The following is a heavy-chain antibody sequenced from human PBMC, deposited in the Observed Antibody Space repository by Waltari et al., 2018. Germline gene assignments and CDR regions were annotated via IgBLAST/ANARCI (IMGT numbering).Heavy chain of an antibody. CDR2: ILPLVGFA. CDR1: GGTTFKNYD. D-gene: IGHD6-13*01. V-gene: IGHV1-69*12. J-gene: IGHJ6*02. CDR3: GRDETAVGYYFGTDF. Sequence: QVQLVQSGTEVKKPGSSVKVSCKVSGGTTFKNYDMSWVRLATGKRLEWMGGILPLVGFADYAPKFQGRLKITAAESTTTAYMELSSLTSEDTAIYYCGRDETAVGYYFGTDFWGQGTTV.